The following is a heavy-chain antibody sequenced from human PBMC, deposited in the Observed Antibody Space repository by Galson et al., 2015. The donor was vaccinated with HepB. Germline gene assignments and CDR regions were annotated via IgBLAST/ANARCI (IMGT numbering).Heavy chain of an antibody. CDR2: VRSRANNYAT. D-gene: IGHD3-3*01. Sequence: SLRLSCAASGFTFSDSALHWVRQAPGKGLEWVGRVRSRANNYATAFAASVKGRFTISRADSKNTAHLQMDSLKTEDTAVYYCTRQIFGVVGRVNYNWLDPWGQGTLVTVSS. J-gene: IGHJ5*02. V-gene: IGHV3-73*01. CDR1: GFTFSDSA. CDR3: TRQIFGVVGRVNYNWLDP.